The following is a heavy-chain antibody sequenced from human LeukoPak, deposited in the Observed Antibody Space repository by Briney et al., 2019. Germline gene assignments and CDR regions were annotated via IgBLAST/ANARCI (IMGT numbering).Heavy chain of an antibody. CDR2: ISGSGGST. CDR1: GFTFSSYA. CDR3: ARAHTVTTVPWPSDY. V-gene: IGHV3-23*01. J-gene: IGHJ4*02. Sequence: GGSLRLSCAASGFTFSSYAMGWVRQAPGKGLEWVSSISGSGGSTYYADSVKGRFTISRDNSKNTLYVQMNSLRAEDTAVYYCARAHTVTTVPWPSDYWGQGALVTVSS. D-gene: IGHD4-17*01.